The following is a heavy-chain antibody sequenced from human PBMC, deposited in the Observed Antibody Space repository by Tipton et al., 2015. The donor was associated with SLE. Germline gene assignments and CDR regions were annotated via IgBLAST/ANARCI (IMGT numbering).Heavy chain of an antibody. CDR1: GYSISSDYY. CDR2: VYHSGST. CDR3: ARGGIQLWNWFDP. D-gene: IGHD5-18*01. J-gene: IGHJ5*02. Sequence: TLSLTCTVSGYSISSDYYWGWIRQPPGKGLEWIGSVYHSGSTYYTPSLKSRVTISVDTSKNQFSLKLNSVTAADTAVYYCARGGIQLWNWFDPWGQGTLVTVSS. V-gene: IGHV4-38-2*02.